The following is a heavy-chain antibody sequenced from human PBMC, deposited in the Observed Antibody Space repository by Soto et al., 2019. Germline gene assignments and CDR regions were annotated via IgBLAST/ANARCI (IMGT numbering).Heavy chain of an antibody. J-gene: IGHJ4*02. D-gene: IGHD1-26*01. CDR2: MNPNSGGR. Sequence: QVHLVQSGAEVKKPGASVKVSCKASEYTFTDYNLHWLRQAPGQRPEWMGWMNPNSGGRKYAQKFQGRVTMPSDTSITSAYMELSGLRSADTAVYYCAREGGGTYSGNSAIVLDYWGQGSLVTVSS. CDR1: EYTFTDYN. CDR3: AREGGGTYSGNSAIVLDY. V-gene: IGHV1-2*02.